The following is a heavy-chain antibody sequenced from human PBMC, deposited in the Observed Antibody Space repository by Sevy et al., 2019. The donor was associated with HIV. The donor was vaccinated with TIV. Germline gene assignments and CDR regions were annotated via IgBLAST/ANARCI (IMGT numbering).Heavy chain of an antibody. J-gene: IGHJ5*02. CDR3: ARDRRVYGGNSVVFWFDP. V-gene: IGHV1-18*01. D-gene: IGHD4-17*01. Sequence: ASVKDSCKASGYTFTSYGISWVRQAPGQGLEWMGWISAYNGNTNYAQKLQGRVTMTTDTSTSTAYMELRSLRSDDTAVYYCARDRRVYGGNSVVFWFDPWGQGTLVTVSS. CDR2: ISAYNGNT. CDR1: GYTFTSYG.